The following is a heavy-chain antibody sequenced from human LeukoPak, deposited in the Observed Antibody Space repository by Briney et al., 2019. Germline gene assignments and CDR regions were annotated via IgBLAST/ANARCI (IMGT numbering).Heavy chain of an antibody. D-gene: IGHD1-26*01. CDR3: ASDKIEGASKHDY. CDR1: GFTFSNYW. J-gene: IGHJ4*02. Sequence: GGSLRLSCAASGFTFSNYWMTWVRQAPGKGLEWVANIKQDGSEKYYVDSVKGRFTISRDNAKNSLYLQMNSLRAEDTAVYYCASDKIEGASKHDYWGQGTLVTVSS. CDR2: IKQDGSEK. V-gene: IGHV3-7*01.